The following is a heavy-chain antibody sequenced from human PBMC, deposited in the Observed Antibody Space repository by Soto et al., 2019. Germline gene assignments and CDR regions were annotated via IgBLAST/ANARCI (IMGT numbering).Heavy chain of an antibody. V-gene: IGHV4-30-4*01. J-gene: IGHJ3*02. Sequence: SETLSLTCTISGGSISSGDYDWSWIRQPPGKGLEWIGYIYYTGSTHYNPSLKSRVTISLDTSKNQFSLKLSSVTAADTAVYYCASLGEDRDAFDIWGQGTMVTVSS. CDR3: ASLGEDRDAFDI. CDR1: GGSISSGDYD. CDR2: IYYTGST.